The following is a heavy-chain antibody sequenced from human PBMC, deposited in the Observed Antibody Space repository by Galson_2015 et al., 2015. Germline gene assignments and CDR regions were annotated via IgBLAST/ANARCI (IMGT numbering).Heavy chain of an antibody. CDR2: IYPGDSDT. CDR1: GYSFTSYW. D-gene: IGHD3-22*01. CDR3: ARHTSYYDSSGYWVLDY. J-gene: IGHJ4*02. Sequence: QSGAEVKKPGESLKISCKGPGYSFTSYWIGWVRQMPGKGLEWMGIIYPGDSDTRYSPSFQGQVTISADKSISTAYLQWSSLKASDTAMYYCARHTSYYDSSGYWVLDYWGQGTLVTVSS. V-gene: IGHV5-51*01.